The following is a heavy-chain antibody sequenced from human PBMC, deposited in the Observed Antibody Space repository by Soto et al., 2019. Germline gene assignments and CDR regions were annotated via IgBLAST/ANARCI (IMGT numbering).Heavy chain of an antibody. CDR1: GGSISSGDYY. Sequence: SETLSLTCTVSGGSISSGDYYWSWIRQPPGKGLEWIGYIYYSGSTYYNPSLKSRVTISVDTSKNQFSVKLSSVTAADTAVYYCAASRNWGGYYYYGMDVWGQGTTVTVSS. CDR2: IYYSGST. V-gene: IGHV4-30-4*01. D-gene: IGHD7-27*01. CDR3: AASRNWGGYYYYGMDV. J-gene: IGHJ6*02.